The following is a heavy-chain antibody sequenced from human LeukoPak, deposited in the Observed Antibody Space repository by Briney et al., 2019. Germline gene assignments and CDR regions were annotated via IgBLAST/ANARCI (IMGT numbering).Heavy chain of an antibody. CDR3: ASDKPTGTTTALDY. V-gene: IGHV3-33*01. Sequence: AGGSLRLSCAASGFTFSSYGMHWVRQAPGKGLEWVAVIWYDGSNKYYAGSVKGRFTISRDNSKNTLYLQMNSLRAEDTAVYYCASDKPTGTTTALDYWGQGTLVIVSS. CDR1: GFTFSSYG. D-gene: IGHD1-1*01. J-gene: IGHJ4*02. CDR2: IWYDGSNK.